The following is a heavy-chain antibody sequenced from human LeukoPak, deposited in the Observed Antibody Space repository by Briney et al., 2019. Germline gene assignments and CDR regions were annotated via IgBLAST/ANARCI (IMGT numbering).Heavy chain of an antibody. CDR1: GFTFDDYA. CDR3: AIETYYYDSSDPDAFDI. D-gene: IGHD3-22*01. CDR2: TSGDGGST. J-gene: IGHJ3*02. Sequence: PGGSLTLSCPASGFTFDDYAMHWLRQAPGKGLEWVSLTSGDGGSTYYADSVKGRFTISRDNSKNSLYLQMNSLRTEDTALYYCAIETYYYDSSDPDAFDIWGQGTMVTVSS. V-gene: IGHV3-43*02.